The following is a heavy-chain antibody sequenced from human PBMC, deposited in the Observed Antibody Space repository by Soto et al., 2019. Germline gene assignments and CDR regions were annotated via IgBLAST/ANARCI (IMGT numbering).Heavy chain of an antibody. CDR1: GGSISSSSYY. CDR2: IYYSGST. Sequence: SSETLSLTCTVSGGSISSSSYYWGWIRQPPGKGLEWIGSIYYSGSTYYNPSLKSRVTISVDTSKNQFSLKLSSVTAADTAVYYCARLWFGELLPYYFDYWGQGTLVTVSS. V-gene: IGHV4-39*01. CDR3: ARLWFGELLPYYFDY. J-gene: IGHJ4*02. D-gene: IGHD3-10*01.